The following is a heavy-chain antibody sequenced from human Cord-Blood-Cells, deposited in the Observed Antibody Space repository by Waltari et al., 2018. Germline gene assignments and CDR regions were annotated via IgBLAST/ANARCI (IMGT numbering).Heavy chain of an antibody. Sequence: QVQLEESGGGVVQPGRSLRLSCAASGFTFSSYAMHWVRQAPGKGLEWVAVISYDGSNKYYADSVKGRFTISRDNSKNTLYLQMNSLRAEDTAVYYCARDKGIDYWGQGTLVTVSS. CDR2: ISYDGSNK. CDR3: ARDKGIDY. V-gene: IGHV3-30*04. CDR1: GFTFSSYA. J-gene: IGHJ4*02.